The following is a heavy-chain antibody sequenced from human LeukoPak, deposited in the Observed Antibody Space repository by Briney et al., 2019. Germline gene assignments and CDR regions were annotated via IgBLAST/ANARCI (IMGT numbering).Heavy chain of an antibody. Sequence: PGGSLRLSCAAAGVTVSSNYMSWVRQVPGRGLEWVSMLYCDGTTHYLDSVKGRFSISRDSSKNTLYLQMNSLRVEDTAVYYCARWYCNSLNCYYDYWGQGTLVTVSS. J-gene: IGHJ4*02. D-gene: IGHD2/OR15-2a*01. V-gene: IGHV3-53*01. CDR2: LYCDGTT. CDR3: ARWYCNSLNCYYDY. CDR1: GVTVSSNY.